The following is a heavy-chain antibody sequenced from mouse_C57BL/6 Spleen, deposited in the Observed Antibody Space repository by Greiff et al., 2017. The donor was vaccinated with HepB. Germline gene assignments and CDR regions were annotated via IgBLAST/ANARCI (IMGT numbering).Heavy chain of an antibody. J-gene: IGHJ1*03. CDR1: GYTFTSYW. V-gene: IGHV1-53*01. CDR3: AGSARLRRGWYFDV. CDR2: INPSNGGT. Sequence: QVQLQQPGTELVKPGASVKLSCKASGYTFTSYWMHWVKQRPGQGLEWIGNINPSNGGTNYNETLKSKATLTVDKSSSTAYMQLSSLPSEDSAVYYCAGSARLRRGWYFDVLGTGTTFTVSS. D-gene: IGHD2-4*01.